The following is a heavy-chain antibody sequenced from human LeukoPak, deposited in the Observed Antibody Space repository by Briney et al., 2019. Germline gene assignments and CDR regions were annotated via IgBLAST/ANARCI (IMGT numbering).Heavy chain of an antibody. V-gene: IGHV3-30*03. J-gene: IGHJ4*02. D-gene: IGHD6-19*01. CDR2: IPYDGSNK. Sequence: PGRSLRLSCAASGFTFSSYGMHWVRQAPGKGLEWVAVIPYDGSNKYYADSVKGRFTISRDNSKNTLYLQMNSLRAEDTAVYYCAPSEPGIAVAGTGDWGQGTLVTVSS. CDR3: APSEPGIAVAGTGD. CDR1: GFTFSSYG.